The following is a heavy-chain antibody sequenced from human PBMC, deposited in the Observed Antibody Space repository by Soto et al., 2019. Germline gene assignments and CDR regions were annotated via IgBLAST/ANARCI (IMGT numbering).Heavy chain of an antibody. CDR1: GFTFSTYN. V-gene: IGHV3-21*01. Sequence: GGSLRLSCAASGFTFSTYNMNWVRQAPGKGLEWVSSISSSSSYIYYADSVKGRFTISRDNAKNSLYLQMNSLRAEDTAVYYCARSPYYYDSSGYYQEDSFDYWGQGTLVTVSS. CDR2: ISSSSSYI. D-gene: IGHD3-22*01. J-gene: IGHJ4*02. CDR3: ARSPYYYDSSGYYQEDSFDY.